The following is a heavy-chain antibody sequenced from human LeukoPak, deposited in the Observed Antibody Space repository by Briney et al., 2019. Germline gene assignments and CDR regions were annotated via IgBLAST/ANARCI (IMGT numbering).Heavy chain of an antibody. Sequence: PGGSLRLSCAASGFTFSSYGMNWVRQAPGKGLKWVANIKQDGSEKYYVDSVKGRFTISRDNAKNSLYLQMNSLRAEDTAVYYCATSRTLDHWGQGTLVIVSS. CDR3: ATSRTLDH. V-gene: IGHV3-7*03. CDR1: GFTFSSYG. CDR2: IKQDGSEK. J-gene: IGHJ4*02.